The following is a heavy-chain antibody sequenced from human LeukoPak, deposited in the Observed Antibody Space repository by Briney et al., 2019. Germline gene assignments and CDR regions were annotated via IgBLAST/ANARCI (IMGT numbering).Heavy chain of an antibody. Sequence: SETLSPPCPVPGGPISSGGHYWSWIRQPPGKGLEWVGYIYYSGSTYYNPSLKSRVTISVDTSRNQFSLELSSVTATDTAVYYCARAMTTVTTFLDYWGQGTLVTVSS. D-gene: IGHD4-17*01. CDR3: ARAMTTVTTFLDY. CDR2: IYYSGST. CDR1: GGPISSGGHY. V-gene: IGHV4-30-4*01. J-gene: IGHJ4*02.